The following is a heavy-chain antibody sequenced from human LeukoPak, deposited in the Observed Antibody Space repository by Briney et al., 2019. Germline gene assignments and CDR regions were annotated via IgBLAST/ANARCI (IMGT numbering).Heavy chain of an antibody. CDR2: INAXNGDT. CDR1: GYTFSSYA. CDR3: AXXTGGYFQH. V-gene: IGHV1-3*01. D-gene: IGHD1-14*01. Sequence: VASVKVSCKASGYTFSSYAIQWVRQAPGQRLEWMGRINAXNGDTXYSXRFQGRVTITRDTSANTAYMELSSLRSEDTAVYYCAXXTGGYFQHWGQGTLVTVSS. J-gene: IGHJ1*01.